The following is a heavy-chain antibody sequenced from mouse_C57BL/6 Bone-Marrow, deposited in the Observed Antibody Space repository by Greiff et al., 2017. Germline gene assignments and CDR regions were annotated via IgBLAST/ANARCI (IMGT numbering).Heavy chain of an antibody. CDR1: GYTFTDYY. D-gene: IGHD1-1*01. Sequence: EVQLQQSGPELVKPGASVKMSCKASGYTFTDYYMHWVKQSHGKSLEWIGYIYPNNGGNGYNQKFKGKATLTVDKSSSTAYMELRSLTSEDSAVYYCARGSYYYGSSPAWFAYWGQGTLVTVSA. CDR2: IYPNNGGN. CDR3: ARGSYYYGSSPAWFAY. V-gene: IGHV1-34*01. J-gene: IGHJ3*01.